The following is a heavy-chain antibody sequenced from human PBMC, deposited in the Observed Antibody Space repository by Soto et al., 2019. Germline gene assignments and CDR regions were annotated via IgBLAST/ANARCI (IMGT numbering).Heavy chain of an antibody. D-gene: IGHD6-13*01. V-gene: IGHV3-21*01. J-gene: IGHJ3*02. CDR1: GFTFSSYS. CDR3: ARSTSFRSSWLLDAFDI. CDR2: ISSSSSYI. Sequence: EVQLVESGGGLVKPGGSLRLSCAASGFTFSSYSMNWVRQAPGKGLEWVSSISSSSSYIYYADSVKGRFTTSRDNAKNSLYLQMNSLRAEDTAVYYCARSTSFRSSWLLDAFDIWGQGTMVTVSS.